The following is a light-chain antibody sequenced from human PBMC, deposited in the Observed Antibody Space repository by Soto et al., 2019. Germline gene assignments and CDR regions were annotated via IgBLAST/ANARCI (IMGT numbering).Light chain of an antibody. CDR1: QSISRW. J-gene: IGKJ2*01. V-gene: IGKV1-5*03. CDR2: KAY. CDR3: QQYNSYSPYT. Sequence: DIQMTQSPSTLSASVGDRVTITCRASQSISRWLAWYHQKPGKAPKLLIYKAYSLESGVPSRFSGSGSGAEFTLTISSLQPDDFATYYCQQYNSYSPYTFGQGTKLEI.